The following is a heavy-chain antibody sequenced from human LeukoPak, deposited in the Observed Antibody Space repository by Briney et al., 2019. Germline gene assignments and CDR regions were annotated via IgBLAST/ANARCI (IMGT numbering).Heavy chain of an antibody. CDR3: ARTYWNYFRNNWFDP. D-gene: IGHD1-7*01. CDR1: GYTFTSYD. V-gene: IGHV1-8*01. CDR2: MNPNSGNT. J-gene: IGHJ5*02. Sequence: ASVKVSCKASGYTFTSYDINWVRQATGQGLEWMGWMNPNSGNTGYAQKFQGRVTMTRNTSISTAYMELSSLRPEDTAVYYCARTYWNYFRNNWFDPWGQGTLVTVSS.